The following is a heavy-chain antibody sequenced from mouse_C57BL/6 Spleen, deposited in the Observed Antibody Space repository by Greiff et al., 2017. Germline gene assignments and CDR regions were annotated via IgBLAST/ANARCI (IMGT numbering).Heavy chain of an antibody. Sequence: VQLQQPGAELVKPGASVKMSCKASGYTFTSYWITWVKQRPGQGLEWIGDIYPGSGSTNYNEKFKSKATLTVDTSSSTAYMQLSSLTSEDSAVYYWARKDYGSSYAWFAYWGQGTLVTVSA. D-gene: IGHD1-1*01. V-gene: IGHV1-55*01. J-gene: IGHJ3*01. CDR3: ARKDYGSSYAWFAY. CDR1: GYTFTSYW. CDR2: IYPGSGST.